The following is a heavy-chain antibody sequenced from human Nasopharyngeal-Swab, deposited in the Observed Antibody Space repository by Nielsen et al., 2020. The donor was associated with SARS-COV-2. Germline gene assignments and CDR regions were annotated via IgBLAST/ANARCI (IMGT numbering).Heavy chain of an antibody. J-gene: IGHJ4*02. CDR1: GFTFCNAW. Sequence: GGPLRLSCAASGFTFCNAWMSRVRQAPGKGLERVGRIKSKTDAGTTDYAAPVKGRFTISRDDPKNTLYLQMNSLKTEDAAVYYCSQAPSNWGQGTLVTVSS. V-gene: IGHV3-15*01. CDR2: IKSKTDAGTT. CDR3: SQAPSN.